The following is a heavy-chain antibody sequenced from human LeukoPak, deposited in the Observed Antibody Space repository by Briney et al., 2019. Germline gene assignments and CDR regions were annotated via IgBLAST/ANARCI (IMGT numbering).Heavy chain of an antibody. CDR3: ARGGVQLWLRAFDY. CDR1: GVSISNGGYY. Sequence: SETLSLTCTVSGVSISNGGYYWSWIRQHPGKGLEWIGYIYYSGSTYYNPSLKSRVTISVDTSKNQFSLKLSSVTAADTAVYYCARGGVQLWLRAFDYWGQGTLVTVSS. J-gene: IGHJ4*02. CDR2: IYYSGST. V-gene: IGHV4-31*03. D-gene: IGHD5-18*01.